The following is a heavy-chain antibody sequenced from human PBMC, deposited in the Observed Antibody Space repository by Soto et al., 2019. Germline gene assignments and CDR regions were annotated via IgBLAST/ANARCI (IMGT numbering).Heavy chain of an antibody. V-gene: IGHV1-69*06. CDR3: ARASHVVLMVYAPYYFDY. CDR2: LIPIFGTA. Sequence: QVQLVQSGAEVKKPGSSVKVSCKASGGTFSSYAISWVRQAPGQGLEWMGGLIPIFGTANYAQKFQGRVTIPADRYTSTAYMELSSLRSEDTAVYYCARASHVVLMVYAPYYFDYWGQGALVIVSS. J-gene: IGHJ4*02. D-gene: IGHD2-8*01. CDR1: GGTFSSYA.